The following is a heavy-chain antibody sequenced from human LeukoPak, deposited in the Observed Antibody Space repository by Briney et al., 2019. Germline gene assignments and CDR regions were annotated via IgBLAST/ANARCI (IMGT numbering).Heavy chain of an antibody. Sequence: PGGSLRLSCAASGFTFSDYYMNWIRQAPGKGLEWVSYISSSGNTIYYADSVKGRFTISRDKAKNSLDPQMNSLRAEDTAVYYCARDSYYYCSGTYYHAFDIWGQGTMVTVSS. V-gene: IGHV3-11*01. CDR1: GFTFSDYY. D-gene: IGHD3-10*01. CDR2: ISSSGNTI. CDR3: ARDSYYYCSGTYYHAFDI. J-gene: IGHJ3*02.